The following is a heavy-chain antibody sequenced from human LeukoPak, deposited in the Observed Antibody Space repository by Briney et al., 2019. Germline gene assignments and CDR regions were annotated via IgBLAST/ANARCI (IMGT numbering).Heavy chain of an antibody. J-gene: IGHJ4*02. D-gene: IGHD2-2*01. CDR1: GFTFSNAW. CDR3: TTDFVVVPAAPSRGSDPFDY. V-gene: IGHV3-15*01. Sequence: GGSLRLSCAASGFTFSNAWMSWVRQAPGKGLEWVGRIKSKTDGGTTDYAAPVKGRFTISRDDSKNTLYLQMNSLKTEDTAVYYCTTDFVVVPAAPSRGSDPFDYWGQGTLVTVSS. CDR2: IKSKTDGGTT.